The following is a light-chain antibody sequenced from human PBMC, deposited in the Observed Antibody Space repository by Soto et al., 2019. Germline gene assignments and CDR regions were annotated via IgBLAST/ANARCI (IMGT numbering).Light chain of an antibody. CDR3: QQSYSTPQT. CDR2: AAS. Sequence: DIPMTQSPSSLSASVGDRVTITCRASQSISSYLNWYQQKPGKAPKLLIYAASSLQSGVPSRFSGSGSGTDFTLTISSLQPEDFAPYYCQQSYSTPQTFGQGTKVEIK. CDR1: QSISSY. V-gene: IGKV1-39*01. J-gene: IGKJ1*01.